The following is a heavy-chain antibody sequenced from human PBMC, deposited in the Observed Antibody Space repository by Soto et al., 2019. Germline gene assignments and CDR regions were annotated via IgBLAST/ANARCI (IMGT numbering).Heavy chain of an antibody. J-gene: IGHJ4*02. Sequence: QVHLVESGGGVVQPGRSLRLSCAASGFTFSNFGMLWVRQAPGKGLAWVAAITYTGSSKYYADSVKGRFTISRDTSTNTLFLQRSSLRPQDTAGYYCARLWGPLASLGDDFWGQGTLGTVSS. V-gene: IGHV3-30*03. CDR3: ARLWGPLASLGDDF. CDR1: GFTFSNFG. D-gene: IGHD2-21*01. CDR2: ITYTGSSK.